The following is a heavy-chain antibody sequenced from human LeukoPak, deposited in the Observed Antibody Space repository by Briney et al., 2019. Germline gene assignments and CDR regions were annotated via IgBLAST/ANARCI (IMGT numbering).Heavy chain of an antibody. V-gene: IGHV4-38-2*02. Sequence: SETLSLTCTVSGYSISSGYYWGWIRQPPGKGLEWIGSIYHSGSTYYNPSLKSRVTISVDTSKNQFSLKLSSVTAADTAVYYCARGGYYDSSGYSTSYYYYYMDVWGKGTTVTVSS. D-gene: IGHD3-22*01. J-gene: IGHJ6*03. CDR2: IYHSGST. CDR3: ARGGYYDSSGYSTSYYYYYMDV. CDR1: GYSISSGYY.